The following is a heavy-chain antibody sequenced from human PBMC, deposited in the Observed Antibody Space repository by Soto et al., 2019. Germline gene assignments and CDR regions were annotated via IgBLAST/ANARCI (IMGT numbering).Heavy chain of an antibody. Sequence: QVQLQQSGPRLVKPSETLSLTCTASGASLTTYYWTWIRQPPGKGLEWIGHIHDSGHTTYSPSLARRVPISVDTSNNPFPPTLTSVAAADTAVQFCAGVLRGGFFDPWGQGTLVTVSS. D-gene: IGHD3-16*01. CDR2: IHDSGHT. J-gene: IGHJ5*02. CDR3: AGVLRGGFFDP. V-gene: IGHV4-59*12. CDR1: GASLTTYY.